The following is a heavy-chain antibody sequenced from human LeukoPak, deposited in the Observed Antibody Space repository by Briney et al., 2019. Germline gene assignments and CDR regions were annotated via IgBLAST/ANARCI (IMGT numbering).Heavy chain of an antibody. Sequence: SETLSLTCTVSGGSISSSSHFWSWIRQPPGKGLEWIGSIYYSGNTYYNSSLKSRVTISVNTSKNQFSLKLSSVTAADTAVYYCARHENIVVVVAATGFDNWGQGTLVTVSS. CDR3: ARHENIVVVVAATGFDN. J-gene: IGHJ4*02. CDR2: IYYSGNT. V-gene: IGHV4-39*01. CDR1: GGSISSSSHF. D-gene: IGHD2-15*01.